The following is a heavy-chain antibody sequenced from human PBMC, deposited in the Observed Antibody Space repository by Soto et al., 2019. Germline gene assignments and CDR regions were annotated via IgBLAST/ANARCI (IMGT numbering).Heavy chain of an antibody. Sequence: ASVKVSCKASGYTFTSSGISCLRQAPGQGLEWMGWISTYNGDTNDAPKFQDRVTMTIDRSTSTAYMELRSLRSDDAAVYYCARAGAAPYYYYGMDVWGQGTRVTVSS. J-gene: IGHJ6*02. CDR1: GYTFTSSG. V-gene: IGHV1-18*01. CDR2: ISTYNGDT. CDR3: ARAGAAPYYYYGMDV. D-gene: IGHD2-15*01.